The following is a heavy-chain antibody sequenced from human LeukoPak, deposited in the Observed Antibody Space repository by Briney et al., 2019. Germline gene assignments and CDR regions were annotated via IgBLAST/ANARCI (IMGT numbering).Heavy chain of an antibody. J-gene: IGHJ3*01. Sequence: PGGSLRLSCAASGFTLSNYGMHWVRQAPGKGLEWVAVISKDGSMKYYSDSVKGRFTVSRDNSIHTLYLEMNSLKTEDTAVYYCAGESFDFWSQGTMVTVSS. CDR3: AGESFDF. CDR2: ISKDGSMK. V-gene: IGHV3-30*19. CDR1: GFTLSNYG.